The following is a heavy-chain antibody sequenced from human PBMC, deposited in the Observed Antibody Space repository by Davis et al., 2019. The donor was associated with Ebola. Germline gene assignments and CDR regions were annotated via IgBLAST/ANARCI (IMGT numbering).Heavy chain of an antibody. J-gene: IGHJ4*02. CDR2: ISSSSSYI. CDR3: AREAAVALFDY. D-gene: IGHD6-19*01. Sequence: GGSLRLSCAASGFTFSSYAMSWVRQAPGKGLEWVSSISSSSSYIYYADSVKGRFTISRDNAKNSLYLQMNSLRAEDTAVYYCAREAAVALFDYWGQGTLVTVSS. CDR1: GFTFSSYA. V-gene: IGHV3-21*01.